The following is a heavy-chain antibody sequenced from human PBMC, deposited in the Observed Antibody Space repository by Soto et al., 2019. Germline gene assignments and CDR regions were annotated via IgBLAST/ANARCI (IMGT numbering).Heavy chain of an antibody. Sequence: PSETLSLTCAVYGGSFSGYYWSWIRQPPGKGLEWIGEINHSGSTNYNPSLKSRVTISVDTSKNQFSLKLSSVTAADTAVYYCAIYDCSGGSCYLYTQYYFDYWGQGTLVTVSS. D-gene: IGHD2-15*01. CDR2: INHSGST. CDR3: AIYDCSGGSCYLYTQYYFDY. CDR1: GGSFSGYY. V-gene: IGHV4-34*01. J-gene: IGHJ4*02.